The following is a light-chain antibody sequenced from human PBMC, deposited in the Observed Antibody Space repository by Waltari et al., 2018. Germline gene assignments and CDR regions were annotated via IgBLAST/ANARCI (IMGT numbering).Light chain of an antibody. J-gene: IGKJ1*01. V-gene: IGKV2-28*01. CDR3: MQALQTPRT. CDR1: QSLLLSNGYNY. CDR2: LGS. Sequence: DIVMTQSPLSLPVTPGEPASISCRSSQSLLLSNGYNYLDWYLQKPGQSPQLLIYLGSNRASGVPDRFSGSGSGTDFTRKISRMEAEDVGVYYCMQALQTPRTFGQGTKVEI.